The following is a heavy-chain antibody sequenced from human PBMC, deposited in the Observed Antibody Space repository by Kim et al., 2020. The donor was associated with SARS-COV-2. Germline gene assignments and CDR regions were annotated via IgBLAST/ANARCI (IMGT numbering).Heavy chain of an antibody. J-gene: IGHJ6*01. Sequence: GGSLRLSCAASGFTFSSYTMDWVRQAPGKGLEWVSTVNIYGSGTHYADSVKSRFTISSDISKNTLSLQMDSLRAEDTAVYYCATNVTGWIYRGYCYYHG. CDR1: GFTFSSYT. D-gene: IGHD5-12*01. CDR2: VNIYGSGT. V-gene: IGHV3-23*01. CDR3: ATNVTGWIYRGYCYYHG.